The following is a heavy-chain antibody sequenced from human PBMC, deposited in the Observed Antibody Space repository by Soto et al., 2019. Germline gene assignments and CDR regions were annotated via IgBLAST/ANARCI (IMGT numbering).Heavy chain of an antibody. V-gene: IGHV1-69*13. J-gene: IGHJ6*02. CDR3: ARGYDRRNYYYYGMDV. Sequence: PSVKVSCKTSGGTFSSYAISWVRQAPGQGLEWMGGIIPIFGTANYAQKFQGRVTITADESTSTAYMELSSLRSEDTAVYYFARGYDRRNYYYYGMDVWGQGTTVTVSS. CDR2: IIPIFGTA. CDR1: GGTFSSYA. D-gene: IGHD3-22*01.